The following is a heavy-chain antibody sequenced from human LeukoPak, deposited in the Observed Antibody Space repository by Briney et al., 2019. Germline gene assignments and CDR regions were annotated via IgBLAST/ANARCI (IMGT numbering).Heavy chain of an antibody. CDR3: ARDRLGDYDHSGYYDK. Sequence: GGSLRLSCAPSLFTSREDYMSWLRQAPGKGLEWVAYICASGRTVYYADSVKGRFTISRDNAKNSVYLQMNNLRAEYTAVYYCARDRLGDYDHSGYYDKWGQGTLVTVSS. D-gene: IGHD3-22*01. J-gene: IGHJ4*02. V-gene: IGHV3-11*01. CDR1: LFTSREDY. CDR2: ICASGRTV.